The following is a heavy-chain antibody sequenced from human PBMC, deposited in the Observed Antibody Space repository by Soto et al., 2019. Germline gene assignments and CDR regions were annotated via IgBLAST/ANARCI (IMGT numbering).Heavy chain of an antibody. V-gene: IGHV1-46*01. D-gene: IGHD4-17*01. J-gene: IGHJ5*02. CDR2: INPHGGST. CDR3: ARDFPNTVTTNSA. Sequence: AASVKVSCKAPRDTFTSYYINWVRQAPGQGLEWMGVINPHGGSTAYAQKFKGRVTLTRDTSASTVYMEVSSLTSEDTAMYYCARDFPNTVTTNSAWGQGTLVTVSS. CDR1: RDTFTSYY.